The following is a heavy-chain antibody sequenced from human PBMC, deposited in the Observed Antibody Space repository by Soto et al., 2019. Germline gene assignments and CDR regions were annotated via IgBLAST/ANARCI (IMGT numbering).Heavy chain of an antibody. J-gene: IGHJ4*02. D-gene: IGHD2-21*01. V-gene: IGHV4-31*03. CDR3: ARADFGDRGLAFDS. CDR1: GGSTGSGGYY. CDR2: IYYTGSA. Sequence: SETLSLTCSVSGGSTGSGGYYWSWVRQHPGKGLEWIGYIYYTGSAYYSPSLKSRVSISVDTPKNQFSLILDAATVADTAVYYCARADFGDRGLAFDSWGQGILVTVSS.